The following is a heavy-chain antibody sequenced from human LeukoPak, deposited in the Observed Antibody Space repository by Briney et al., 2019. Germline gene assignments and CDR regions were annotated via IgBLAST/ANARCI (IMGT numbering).Heavy chain of an antibody. CDR3: ARFCGLSCSSWYALDY. V-gene: IGHV4-59*01. D-gene: IGHD6-13*01. Sequence: PSETLSLTCTVSGGSISSYYWSWIRQPPGKGLEWIGYIYYSGSTNYNPSLKSRVTISVDTSKNQFSLKLSSVTAADTAVYYCARFCGLSCSSWYALDYWGQGTLVTVSS. J-gene: IGHJ4*02. CDR2: IYYSGST. CDR1: GGSISSYY.